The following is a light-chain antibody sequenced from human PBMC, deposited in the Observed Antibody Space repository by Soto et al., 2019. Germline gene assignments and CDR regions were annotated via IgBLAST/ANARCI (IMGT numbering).Light chain of an antibody. CDR3: QQSYSTPPT. CDR1: QSISSY. Sequence: IQMTQSSSSLSACVGDRVTITCRASQSISSYLNWYQQKPGKAPKLLIYAASSLQSGVPSRFSGSGSGTDFTLTISSLQPEDFATYYCQQSYSTPPTFGQGTKVDIK. J-gene: IGKJ1*01. CDR2: AAS. V-gene: IGKV1-39*01.